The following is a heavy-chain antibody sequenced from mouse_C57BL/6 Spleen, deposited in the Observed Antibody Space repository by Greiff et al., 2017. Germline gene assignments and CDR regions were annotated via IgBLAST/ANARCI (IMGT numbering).Heavy chain of an antibody. CDR3: TTPPYDYGSSPYYFDY. V-gene: IGHV14-1*01. D-gene: IGHD1-1*01. J-gene: IGHJ2*01. CDR2: IDPEDGDT. CDR1: GFNIKDYY. Sequence: VQLQQSGAVLVRPGASVKLSCTASGFNIKDYYMHWVKQRPEQGLEWIGRIDPEDGDTEYAPKFQGKATMTADTSSNTAYLQLSSLTSEDTAVXYCTTPPYDYGSSPYYFDYWGQGTTLTVSS.